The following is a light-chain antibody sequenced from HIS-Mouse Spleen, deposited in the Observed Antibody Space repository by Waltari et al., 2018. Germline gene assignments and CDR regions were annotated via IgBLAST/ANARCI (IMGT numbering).Light chain of an antibody. J-gene: IGKJ4*01. CDR3: QQRGA. V-gene: IGKV3-11*01. CDR2: DAS. CDR1: QSVSSY. Sequence: EIVLTQSPATLSLSPGERATLPCRASQSVSSYLAWYQQKPGQAPRLLIYDASNRATGIPARFSGSGSGTDFTLTISSLEPEDFAVYYCQQRGAFGGGTKVEIK.